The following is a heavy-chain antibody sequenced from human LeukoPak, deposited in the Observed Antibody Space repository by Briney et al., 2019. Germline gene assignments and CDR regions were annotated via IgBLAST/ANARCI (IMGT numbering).Heavy chain of an antibody. V-gene: IGHV1-2*02. J-gene: IGHJ4*02. CDR3: ARDGYYGSGSPFDY. CDR1: GYTFTGYY. Sequence: ASVKASCKASGYTFTGYYMHWVRQAPGQGLEWMGWINPNSGGTNYAQKFQGRVTMTRDTSISTAYMELRSLRSDDTAVYYCARDGYYGSGSPFDYWGQGTLVTVSS. CDR2: INPNSGGT. D-gene: IGHD3-10*01.